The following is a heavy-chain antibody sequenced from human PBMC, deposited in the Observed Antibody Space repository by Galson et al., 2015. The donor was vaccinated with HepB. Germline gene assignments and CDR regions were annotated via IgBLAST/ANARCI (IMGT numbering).Heavy chain of an antibody. Sequence: SLRLSCAASGFTFSSYAMSWVRQAPGKGLEWVSGIRGSGDYTYYADSVKGRFTISRDNSKNTLYLQMNSLRAEDTAVYYCAKPYPGNRALPDYWGQGTLVTVSS. CDR2: IRGSGDYT. D-gene: IGHD3-10*01. J-gene: IGHJ4*02. V-gene: IGHV3-23*01. CDR3: AKPYPGNRALPDY. CDR1: GFTFSSYA.